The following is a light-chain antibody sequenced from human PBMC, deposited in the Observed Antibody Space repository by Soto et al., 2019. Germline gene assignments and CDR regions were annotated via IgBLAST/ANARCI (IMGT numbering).Light chain of an antibody. V-gene: IGLV2-14*01. J-gene: IGLJ2*01. CDR2: DVT. Sequence: QSVLTQPASVSGSPGQSITISCTGTSSDIGNYKYVSWYQQHPGKAPKLIIYDVTNRPSGVSNRFSGSKSGNTASLTISGLQAEDEASYYCSSYTTSSSVVFGGGTKVTVL. CDR3: SSYTTSSSVV. CDR1: SSDIGNYKY.